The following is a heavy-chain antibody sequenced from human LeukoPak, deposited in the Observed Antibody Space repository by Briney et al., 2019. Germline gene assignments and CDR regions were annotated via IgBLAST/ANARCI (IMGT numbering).Heavy chain of an antibody. Sequence: ASVKVSCKASGYAFSGYHIHWLRQAPGQGLEWMGWIIPNTGITNYAQKFQGRVTMTRDTSISTFYMDLSRLRSDDAAVYYCAKTSDFWSGFDSWGQGTLVTVSS. J-gene: IGHJ4*02. D-gene: IGHD3-3*01. CDR3: AKTSDFWSGFDS. V-gene: IGHV1-2*02. CDR1: GYAFSGYH. CDR2: IIPNTGIT.